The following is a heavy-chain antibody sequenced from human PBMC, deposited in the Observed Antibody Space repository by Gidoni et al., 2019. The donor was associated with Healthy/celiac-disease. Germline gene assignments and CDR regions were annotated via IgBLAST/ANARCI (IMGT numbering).Heavy chain of an antibody. V-gene: IGHV3-23*01. Sequence: GGSTYYADSVKGRFTISRDNSKNTLYLQMNSLRAEDTAVYYCAKDRMAFDYWGQGTLVTVSS. CDR3: AKDRMAFDY. D-gene: IGHD2-8*01. J-gene: IGHJ4*02. CDR2: GGST.